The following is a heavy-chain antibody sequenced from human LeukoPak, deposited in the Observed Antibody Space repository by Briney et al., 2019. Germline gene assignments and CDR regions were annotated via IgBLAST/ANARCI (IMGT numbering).Heavy chain of an antibody. CDR2: MNPNSGNT. J-gene: IGHJ4*02. D-gene: IGHD4-17*01. V-gene: IGHV1-8*01. CDR3: ARGLRWLRNFDY. Sequence: GASVKVSCKASGYTFSSYDINWVRQATGQGLEWMGWMNPNSGNTGYAQKFQGRVTMTRNTSISTAYMELSSLRSEDTAVYYCARGLRWLRNFDYWGQGTLVTVSS. CDR1: GYTFSSYD.